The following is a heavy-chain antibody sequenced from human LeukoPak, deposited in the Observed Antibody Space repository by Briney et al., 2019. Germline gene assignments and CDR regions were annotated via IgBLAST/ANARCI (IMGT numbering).Heavy chain of an antibody. V-gene: IGHV3-30*02. D-gene: IGHD3-10*01. CDR1: GFTFSNYG. CDR3: ARDGYYYGSGSYYKVDFDY. J-gene: IGHJ4*02. Sequence: PGGSLRLSCGASGFTFSNYGMLWVRQAPGKGLEWVSFIRYDGNNKLYADSVKGRFTISRDNSKNTLYLHINSLRAEDTAVYYCARDGYYYGSGSYYKVDFDYWGQGTLVTVSS. CDR2: IRYDGNNK.